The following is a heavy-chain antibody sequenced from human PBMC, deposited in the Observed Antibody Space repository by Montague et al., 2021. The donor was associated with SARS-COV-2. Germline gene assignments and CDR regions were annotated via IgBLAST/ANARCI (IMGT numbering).Heavy chain of an antibody. D-gene: IGHD5-12*01. Sequence: SETLSLTCTVSGGSISSSNYYWDSIRQPPGKGLEWIGSIYDSGSTYYXXXLRSRVTISVDTSKNHFSLKLSSVTAADTAVYYCARRGRKLLPVATTIGGFDIWGQGTMVTVSS. CDR2: IYDSGST. V-gene: IGHV4-39*02. CDR1: GGSISSSNYY. CDR3: ARRGRKLLPVATTIGGFDI. J-gene: IGHJ3*02.